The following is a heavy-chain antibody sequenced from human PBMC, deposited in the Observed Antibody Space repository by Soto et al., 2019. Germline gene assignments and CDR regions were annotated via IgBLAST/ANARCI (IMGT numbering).Heavy chain of an antibody. J-gene: IGHJ6*02. Sequence: ASVEVSCTASGYTFTSYYMQWVRQAHRQGLEWMGIINPSGGSTSYAQKFQGRVTMTRDTSTSTVYMELSSLRSEDTAVYYCARDLPITIFGVVRDYYYYYGMDVWGQGTTVTVSS. D-gene: IGHD3-3*01. CDR3: ARDLPITIFGVVRDYYYYYGMDV. CDR2: INPSGGST. CDR1: GYTFTSYY. V-gene: IGHV1-46*01.